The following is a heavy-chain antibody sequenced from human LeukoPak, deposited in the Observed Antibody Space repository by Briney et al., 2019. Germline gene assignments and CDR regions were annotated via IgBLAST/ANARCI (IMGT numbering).Heavy chain of an antibody. V-gene: IGHV4-59*12. CDR1: GGSFSSYY. Sequence: SETLSLTCTVSGGSFSSYYWTWIRQPPGKGLEWIGYIDHSGSTNYNPSLKSRVSISSDTSKNQFSLGLSSVTAADTAVYYCARDIGWELLSGYFDPWGQGTLVTVSS. J-gene: IGHJ5*02. CDR3: ARDIGWELLSGYFDP. CDR2: IDHSGST. D-gene: IGHD1-26*01.